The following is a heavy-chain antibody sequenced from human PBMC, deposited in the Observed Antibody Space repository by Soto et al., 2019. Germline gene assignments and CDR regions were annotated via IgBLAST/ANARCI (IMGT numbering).Heavy chain of an antibody. CDR3: ARSGLITGTTTYYYYYYMDV. CDR2: MNPNSGNT. Sequence: GASVKVSCKASGYTFTSYDINWVRQATGQGLEWMGWMNPNSGNTGYAQKFQGRVTMTRNSSISTAYMELSSLRSEDTAVYYCARSGLITGTTTYYYYYYMDVWGKETTVTVSS. V-gene: IGHV1-8*01. D-gene: IGHD1-7*01. CDR1: GYTFTSYD. J-gene: IGHJ6*03.